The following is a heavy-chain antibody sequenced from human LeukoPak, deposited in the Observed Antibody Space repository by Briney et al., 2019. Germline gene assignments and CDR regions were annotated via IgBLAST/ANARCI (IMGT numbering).Heavy chain of an antibody. J-gene: IGHJ4*02. CDR1: GASLSSYC. CDR2: ISDTGKT. D-gene: IGHD3-3*01. V-gene: IGHV4-59*01. Sequence: SETLSLTCSVSGASLSSYCWGWIRQSPARGLEGLGYISDTGKTHATPSPTTRGTLSLDTSTNQFSLRLPSLTPPDTAAYYCVTGYYEPFDNWGQGTLVTVSS. CDR3: VTGYYEPFDN.